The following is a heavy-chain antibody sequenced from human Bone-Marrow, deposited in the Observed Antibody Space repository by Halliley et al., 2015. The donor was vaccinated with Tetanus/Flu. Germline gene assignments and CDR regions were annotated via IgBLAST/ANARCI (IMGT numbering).Heavy chain of an antibody. CDR3: AKAGYSDSSGYAKCFQR. CDR1: GFTFSSYA. CDR2: ISGSGGTT. J-gene: IGHJ1*01. D-gene: IGHD3-22*01. V-gene: IGHV3-23*01. Sequence: SLRLSCAASGFTFSSYAMSWVRQAPGKGLEWVSGISGSGGTTYYADSVKGRFTISRGNSNNTLFLQMNSLRAEDTAVYYCAKAGYSDSSGYAKCFQRWGQGTLVTVSS.